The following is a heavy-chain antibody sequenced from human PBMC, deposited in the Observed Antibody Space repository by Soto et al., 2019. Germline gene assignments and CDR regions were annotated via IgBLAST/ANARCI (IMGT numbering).Heavy chain of an antibody. CDR3: AKASGGFGEFDY. D-gene: IGHD3-10*01. J-gene: IGHJ4*02. CDR1: GFTFSSYA. CDR2: ISGSGGST. V-gene: IGHV3-23*01. Sequence: EVQLLESGGGLVQPGGSLRLSCAASGFTFSSYAMSWVRQAPGKGLEWVSAISGSGGSTYYADSVKGRFTISRDNSKNTLYLQMTSMRAEDTAVYYCAKASGGFGEFDYWGQGTLVTVSS.